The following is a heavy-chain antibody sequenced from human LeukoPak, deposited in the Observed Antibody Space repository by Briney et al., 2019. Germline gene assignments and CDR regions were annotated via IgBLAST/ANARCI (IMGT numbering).Heavy chain of an antibody. CDR2: IHYSGTT. V-gene: IGHV4-39*07. CDR3: ATNTHYGSGSYYNGPFDY. J-gene: IGHJ4*02. Sequence: SETLSLTCTVSGGSISSSTYFWGWIRQPPGKGLEWIGSIHYSGTTYYNPSLKSRVTISVDTSKNQFSLKLSSVTAADTAVYYCATNTHYGSGSYYNGPFDYWGQGTLVTVSS. D-gene: IGHD3-10*01. CDR1: GGSISSSTYF.